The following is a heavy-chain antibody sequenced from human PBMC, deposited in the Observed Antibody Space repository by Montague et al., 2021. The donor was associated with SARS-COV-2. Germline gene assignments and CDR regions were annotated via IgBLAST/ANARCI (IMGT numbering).Heavy chain of an antibody. J-gene: IGHJ6*02. V-gene: IGHV4-34*01. CDR2: INHSGST. CDR1: GGSFSGYY. D-gene: IGHD4-11*01. Sequence: SETLSLTCAVYGGSFSGYYWTWIRQSPRKGLEWIGEINHSGSTNYNPSLKSRVTISVDTSKNQFSLKLSSVTAADTAVYYCACGEITTRGLIYYYDMDVWGQGTPVTVSS. CDR3: ACGEITTRGLIYYYDMDV.